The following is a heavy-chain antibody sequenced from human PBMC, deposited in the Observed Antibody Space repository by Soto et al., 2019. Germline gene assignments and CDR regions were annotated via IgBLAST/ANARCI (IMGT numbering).Heavy chain of an antibody. V-gene: IGHV1-69*04. CDR2: IIPILGIA. CDR1: GGTFSSYT. J-gene: IGHJ4*02. CDR3: ARDDSGFSGSHYIDYFNY. D-gene: IGHD1-26*01. Sequence: SVKVSCKASGGTFSSYTISWVRQAPGQGLEWMGRIIPILGIANYAQKFQGRVTITGDKSTSTAYMELSSLRSEDTAVYYCARDDSGFSGSHYIDYFNYWGQGALVTVSS.